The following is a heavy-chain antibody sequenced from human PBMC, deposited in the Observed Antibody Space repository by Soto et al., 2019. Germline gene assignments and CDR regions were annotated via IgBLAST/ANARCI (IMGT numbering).Heavy chain of an antibody. CDR2: IYYSGST. D-gene: IGHD6-6*01. V-gene: IGHV4-59*01. CDR3: AREDSIAKVGAFDI. CDR1: GGSISSYY. Sequence: TLSLPCTVSGGSISSYYWSWIRQPPGKGLEWIGYIYYSGSTNYNPSLKSRVTISVDASKNQFSLKLSSVTAADTAVYYCAREDSIAKVGAFDIWGQGTMVTVSS. J-gene: IGHJ3*02.